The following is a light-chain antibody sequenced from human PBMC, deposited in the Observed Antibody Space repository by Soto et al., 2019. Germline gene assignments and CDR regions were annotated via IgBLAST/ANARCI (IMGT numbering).Light chain of an antibody. CDR2: LGS. CDR1: QSLLHSDGYNY. CDR3: MQTLQAPLT. J-gene: IGKJ1*01. V-gene: IGKV2-28*01. Sequence: DLVMTQSPVSLPVTPGEPASISCRSSQSLLHSDGYNYLDWYLQKPGQSPQLLIYLGSNRASGVHDRFSGSGSGTDFTLQISRVEAEDVGVYYCMQTLQAPLTFGQGTKVEIK.